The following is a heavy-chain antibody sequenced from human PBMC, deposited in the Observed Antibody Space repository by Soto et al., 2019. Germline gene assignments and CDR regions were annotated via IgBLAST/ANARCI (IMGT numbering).Heavy chain of an antibody. Sequence: EVQLVESGGGLVQPGGSLRLSCAASGFTVSTKYMSWVRQVPGKGLGWVSVIYSGGSTFYADSVRGRFTISRDNSKNTVNLQMNSLRAEDTAVYYCARDPWAADYWGQGTLVTVSS. V-gene: IGHV3-66*01. D-gene: IGHD3-16*01. CDR2: IYSGGST. CDR3: ARDPWAADY. CDR1: GFTVSTKY. J-gene: IGHJ4*02.